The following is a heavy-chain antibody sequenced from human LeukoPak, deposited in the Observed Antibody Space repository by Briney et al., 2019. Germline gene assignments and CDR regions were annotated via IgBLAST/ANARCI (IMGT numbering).Heavy chain of an antibody. CDR2: INPNSGAT. CDR3: ARVMYYYDSSGYYYG. CDR1: GYTFTGYY. J-gene: IGHJ4*02. D-gene: IGHD3-22*01. Sequence: ASVTVSFKASGYTFTGYYMHWVRQAPGQGLEWMGWINPNSGATNDAQKFQRRVTMTRDTSISTAYMELSRLRSDDTAVYYCARVMYYYDSSGYYYGWGQGTLVTVSS. V-gene: IGHV1-2*02.